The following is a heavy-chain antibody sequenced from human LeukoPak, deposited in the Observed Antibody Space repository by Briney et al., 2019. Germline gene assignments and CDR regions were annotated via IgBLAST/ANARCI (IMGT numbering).Heavy chain of an antibody. CDR2: IIPIFGTA. J-gene: IGHJ6*02. D-gene: IGHD4-17*01. CDR3: ARGGVTTPQNYYYYGMDV. Sequence: ASVTVSCTASGYTFTGYYMHWVRQAPGQGLEWMGGIIPIFGTANYAQKFQGRVTMTRNTSISTAYMELSSLRSEDTAVYYCARGGVTTPQNYYYYGMDVWGQGTTVTVSS. CDR1: GYTFTGYY. V-gene: IGHV1-2*02.